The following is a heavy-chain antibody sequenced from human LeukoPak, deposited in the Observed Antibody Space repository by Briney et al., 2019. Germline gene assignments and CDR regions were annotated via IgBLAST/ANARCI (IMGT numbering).Heavy chain of an antibody. Sequence: GGSLRLSCAASGFTFSSYSMNWVRQAPGKGLEWVSSISSSSSYIYYADSVKGRFTISRDNSKNTLYLQMNSLRAEDTAVYYCARDWGMGAHFDYWGQGTLVTVSS. CDR2: ISSSSSYI. J-gene: IGHJ4*02. CDR1: GFTFSSYS. V-gene: IGHV3-21*01. D-gene: IGHD3-16*01. CDR3: ARDWGMGAHFDY.